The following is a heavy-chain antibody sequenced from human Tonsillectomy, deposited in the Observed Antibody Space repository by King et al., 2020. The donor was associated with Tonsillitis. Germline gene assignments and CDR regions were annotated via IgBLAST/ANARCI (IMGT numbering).Heavy chain of an antibody. D-gene: IGHD6-19*01. V-gene: IGHV3-30*18. Sequence: QLVQSGGGVVQPGRSLRLSCAASGFTFSRYGMHWVRQAPGKGLEWVAVISYDGSNKYYADSVKGRFTISRDNSKNTVYLQMNSLRAEDTAVYYCAKDGGIAVTGGEYYFDYWGQGTLVTVSS. CDR1: GFTFSRYG. CDR3: AKDGGIAVTGGEYYFDY. CDR2: ISYDGSNK. J-gene: IGHJ4*02.